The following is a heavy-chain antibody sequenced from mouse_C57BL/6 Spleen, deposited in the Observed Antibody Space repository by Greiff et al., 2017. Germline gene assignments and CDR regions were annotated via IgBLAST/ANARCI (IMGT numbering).Heavy chain of an antibody. J-gene: IGHJ1*03. D-gene: IGHD2-10*01. V-gene: IGHV1-18*01. CDR3: ARSFFGTFYGNYKYFNV. CDR1: GYTFTDYN. CDR2: INPNNGGT. Sequence: EVQLQQSGPELVKPGASVKIPCKASGYTFTDYNMDWVKQSHGKSLELIGDINPNNGGTIYNQKFKGKATLTVDKSSSTAYMELRSLTSEDTAVYYCARSFFGTFYGNYKYFNVWGTGTTVTVSS.